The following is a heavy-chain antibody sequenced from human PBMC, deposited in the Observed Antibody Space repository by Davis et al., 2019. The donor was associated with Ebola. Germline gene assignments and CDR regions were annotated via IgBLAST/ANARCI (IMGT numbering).Heavy chain of an antibody. CDR1: GYTFTSYA. CDR2: INTNTGNP. D-gene: IGHD1-26*01. J-gene: IGHJ1*01. CDR3: AAMHGQWELLRLEYFQH. V-gene: IGHV7-4-1*02. Sequence: ASVKVSCKASGYTFTSYAMNWVRQAPGQGLEWMGWINTNTGNPTYAQGFTGRFVFSLDTSVSTAYLQISSLKAEDTAVYYCAAMHGQWELLRLEYFQHWGQGTPVTVSS.